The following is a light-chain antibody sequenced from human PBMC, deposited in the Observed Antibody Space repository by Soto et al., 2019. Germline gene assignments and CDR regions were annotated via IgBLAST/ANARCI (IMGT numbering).Light chain of an antibody. CDR1: QSVSSY. Sequence: EIVLTQSPATLSLSPGERATLSCTASQSVSSYLALYQHKPGQAPRLLIYDAFNRATGVPVRFSGSGSGTDFTITISSLEPEDFAVYYCQQRSNWAPITFGPGTKVDIK. CDR3: QQRSNWAPIT. J-gene: IGKJ3*01. CDR2: DAF. V-gene: IGKV3-11*01.